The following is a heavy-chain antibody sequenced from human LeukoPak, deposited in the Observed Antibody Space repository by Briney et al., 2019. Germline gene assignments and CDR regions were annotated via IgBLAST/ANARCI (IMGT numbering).Heavy chain of an antibody. Sequence: SETLSLTCTVSGGSISSSYYWSWIRQPPGKGLEWIGYIYYSGSTNYNPSLKSRVTISLDTSKNQFSLKLSSVTAAATAVYYCARGGWNRGLYGFFDLWGQGNPVTVSS. V-gene: IGHV4-61*01. CDR3: ARGGWNRGLYGFFDL. CDR1: GGSISSSYY. J-gene: IGHJ4*02. CDR2: IYYSGST. D-gene: IGHD1-1*01.